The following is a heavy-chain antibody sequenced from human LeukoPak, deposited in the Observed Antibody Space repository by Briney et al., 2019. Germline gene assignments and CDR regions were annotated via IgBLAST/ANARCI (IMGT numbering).Heavy chain of an antibody. J-gene: IGHJ4*02. V-gene: IGHV1-8*02. CDR2: MNPNSGNT. D-gene: IGHD1-26*01. CDR3: ARGKDLLGY. Sequence: ASVKVSCKASGFTFTSSGFSWVRRAPGQGLEWMGWMNPNSGNTGYAQKFQGRVTMTRNTSISTAYMELSSLRSEDTAVYYCARGKDLLGYWGQGTLVTVSS. CDR1: GFTFTSSG.